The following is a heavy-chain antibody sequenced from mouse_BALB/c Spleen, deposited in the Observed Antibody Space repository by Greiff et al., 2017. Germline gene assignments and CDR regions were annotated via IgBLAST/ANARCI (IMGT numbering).Heavy chain of an antibody. J-gene: IGHJ1*01. CDR3: ARGQVRYWYFDV. D-gene: IGHD2-14*01. CDR1: GFTFSSYA. Sequence: EVKLVESGGGLVKPGGSLKLSCAASGFTFSSYAMSWVRQTPEKRLEWVASISSGGSTYYPDSVKGRFTISRDNARNFLYLQMSSLRSEDTAMYYCARGQVRYWYFDVWGAGTTVTVSS. V-gene: IGHV5-6-5*01. CDR2: ISSGGST.